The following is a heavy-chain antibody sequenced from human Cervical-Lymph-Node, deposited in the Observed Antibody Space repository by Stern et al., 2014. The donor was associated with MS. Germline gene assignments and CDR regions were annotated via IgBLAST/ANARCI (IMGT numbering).Heavy chain of an antibody. D-gene: IGHD6-19*01. V-gene: IGHV1-3*01. Sequence: DQLVESGAEVKKPGASVRVSCKASGYSFTSYAMNWVRQAPGQRLEWMGWINAGNGNTKYSQKFQGRVTITRDTSASTAYMELSSLRSEDTAVYYCARDLGSGWYFFDYWGQGTLVTVSS. CDR2: INAGNGNT. CDR1: GYSFTSYA. CDR3: ARDLGSGWYFFDY. J-gene: IGHJ4*02.